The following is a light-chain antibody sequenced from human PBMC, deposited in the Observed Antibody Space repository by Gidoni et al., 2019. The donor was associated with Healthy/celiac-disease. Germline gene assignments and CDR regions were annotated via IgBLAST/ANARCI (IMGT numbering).Light chain of an antibody. V-gene: IGKV1-9*01. CDR2: AAS. CDR1: QGISSY. CDR3: QQLNSYPS. Sequence: DIQLTQSPSFLSASVGDRFTITCRASQGISSYLAWYQQKPGQAPKLLIYAASTLQSGVPSRFSGSGSGTEFTLTISSLQPEDFATYYCQQLNSYPSFGQGTRLEIK. J-gene: IGKJ5*01.